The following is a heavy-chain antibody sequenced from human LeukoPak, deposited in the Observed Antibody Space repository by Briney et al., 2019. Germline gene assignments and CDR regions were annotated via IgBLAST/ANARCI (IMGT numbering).Heavy chain of an antibody. Sequence: PSETLSLTCSVSGDFISSSSDYWGWIRQPPGKGLEWIGTVYYDGSTDYNPTLKSRLTISADASKNQLSLKLSSVTAADTAMYYCPRHKRDSSGYLIVFDYWGQGTLVTVSS. J-gene: IGHJ4*02. D-gene: IGHD3-22*01. V-gene: IGHV4-39*01. CDR1: GDFISSSSDY. CDR3: PRHKRDSSGYLIVFDY. CDR2: VYYDGST.